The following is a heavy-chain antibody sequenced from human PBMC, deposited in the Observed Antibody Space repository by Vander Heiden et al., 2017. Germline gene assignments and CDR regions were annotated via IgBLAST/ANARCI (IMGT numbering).Heavy chain of an antibody. V-gene: IGHV4-39*01. D-gene: IGHD3-3*01. J-gene: IGHJ5*02. CDR3: ARQDPDYDFWSGYYGGGFDP. CDR2: IYYSGST. Sequence: QLQLQESGPGLVKPSETLSLTCTVSGGSISSSSYYWGWLRQPPGKGLEWIGSIYYSGSTYYNPSLKSRVTISVDTSKNQFSLKLSSVTAADTAVYYCARQDPDYDFWSGYYGGGFDPWGQGTLVTVSS. CDR1: GGSISSSSYY.